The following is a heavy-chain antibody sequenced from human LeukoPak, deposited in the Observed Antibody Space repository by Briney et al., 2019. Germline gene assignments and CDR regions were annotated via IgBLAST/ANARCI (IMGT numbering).Heavy chain of an antibody. CDR3: AKGTMGRGFGY. CDR2: IYSGGST. D-gene: IGHD3-10*01. Sequence: GGSLRLSCAASGFTVSSNYMSWVRQAPGKGLEWVSIIYSGGSTFYADSVKGRFTISRDNSKNTLYLQMNSLRAEDTAVYYCAKGTMGRGFGYWGQGTLVTVSS. V-gene: IGHV3-53*01. CDR1: GFTVSSNY. J-gene: IGHJ4*02.